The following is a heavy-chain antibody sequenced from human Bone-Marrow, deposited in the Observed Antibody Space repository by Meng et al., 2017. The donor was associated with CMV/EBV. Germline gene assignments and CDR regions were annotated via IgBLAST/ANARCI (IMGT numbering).Heavy chain of an antibody. J-gene: IGHJ4*02. Sequence: GESLKISCAASGFIFSNYNMHWVRQAPGKGLEWVSLIVSGGSNIYYADSVKGRFTVSRDNSKNMVYLQMNSLRAEDTAVYYCAKDDSAYFDFRSGYSTPPDYWGQGTLVTVSS. CDR2: IVSGGSNI. CDR3: AKDDSAYFDFRSGYSTPPDY. CDR1: GFIFSNYN. D-gene: IGHD3-3*01. V-gene: IGHV3-30*02.